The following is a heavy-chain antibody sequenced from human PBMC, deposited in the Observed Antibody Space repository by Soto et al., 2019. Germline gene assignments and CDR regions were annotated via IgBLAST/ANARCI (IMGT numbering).Heavy chain of an antibody. J-gene: IGHJ4*02. Sequence: EVQLLESGGDLVQPGGSLRLSCVASGLTFSSYAMSWVRQAPGKGLEWVSTISGGGGSTFYADSVKGRLSISRDNSKNTLYLQMNTLRAEDTAVYYCSAHSCNYCSSLFDFWGQGALVTVSS. V-gene: IGHV3-23*01. CDR1: GLTFSSYA. D-gene: IGHD3-10*01. CDR2: ISGGGGST. CDR3: SAHSCNYCSSLFDF.